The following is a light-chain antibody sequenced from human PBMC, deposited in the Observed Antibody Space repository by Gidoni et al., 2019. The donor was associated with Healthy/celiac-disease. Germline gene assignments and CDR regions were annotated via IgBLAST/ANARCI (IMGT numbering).Light chain of an antibody. CDR1: QSVLSSSNNKNY. V-gene: IGKV4-1*01. Sequence: DIVMTQSPDSLAVSLGERATINCKSSQSVLSSSNNKNYLAWYQQKPGQSPTLLIYCASTRESGVPDRFSGSGSGTDFTLTISSLQAEDVAVYYCQQYYSTAWTFGQGTKVEIK. CDR2: CAS. J-gene: IGKJ1*01. CDR3: QQYYSTAWT.